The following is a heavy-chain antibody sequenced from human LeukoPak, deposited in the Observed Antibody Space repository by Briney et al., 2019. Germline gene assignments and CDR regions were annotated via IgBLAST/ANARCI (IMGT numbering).Heavy chain of an antibody. D-gene: IGHD3-22*01. J-gene: IGHJ4*02. Sequence: SETLSLTCAVYGGSFSGYYWSWIRQPPGKGLEWIGEINHSGRTYYNPSLKSRVTISVDTSKNQLSLKLSSVTAADTAVYYCARDRGITMIVVVITAAGYFDYWGQGTLVTVSS. CDR2: INHSGRT. CDR1: GGSFSGYY. V-gene: IGHV4-34*01. CDR3: ARDRGITMIVVVITAAGYFDY.